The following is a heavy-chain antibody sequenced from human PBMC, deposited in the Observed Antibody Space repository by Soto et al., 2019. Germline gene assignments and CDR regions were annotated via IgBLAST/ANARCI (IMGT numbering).Heavy chain of an antibody. CDR3: AKEYYYGSGSYYIFDY. CDR2: ISYDGSNK. V-gene: IGHV3-30*18. J-gene: IGHJ4*02. D-gene: IGHD3-10*01. Sequence: GGSLRLSCAASGFTFSSYGMHWVSQAPGKGLEWVAVISYDGSNKYYADSVKGRFTISRDNSKNTLYLQMNSLRAEDTAVYYCAKEYYYGSGSYYIFDYWGQGTLVTVSS. CDR1: GFTFSSYG.